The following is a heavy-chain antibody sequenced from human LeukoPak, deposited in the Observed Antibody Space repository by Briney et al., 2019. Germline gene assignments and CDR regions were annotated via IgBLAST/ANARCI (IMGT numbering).Heavy chain of an antibody. J-gene: IGHJ6*02. Sequence: SETLSLTCTVSGGSISSYYWSWVRQSPEKGLEWIGYVFHSGYSNYNPSLKSRVTISVDTSKNQFSLKLSSVTAADTAVYYCARGRDCSSTSCYSGYYYYGMDVWGQGTTVTVSS. D-gene: IGHD2-2*02. CDR3: ARGRDCSSTSCYSGYYYYGMDV. CDR1: GGSISSYY. CDR2: VFHSGYS. V-gene: IGHV4-59*01.